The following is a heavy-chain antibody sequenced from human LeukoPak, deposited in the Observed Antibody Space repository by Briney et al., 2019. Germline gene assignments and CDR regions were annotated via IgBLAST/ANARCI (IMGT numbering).Heavy chain of an antibody. CDR2: ISSSGSTI. CDR3: ARLGDFWSGYPIENYYMDV. D-gene: IGHD3-3*01. Sequence: PGGSLRLSCATSGFTFSSYSMNWVRQAPGKGLEWVSYISSSGSTIYYADSVKGRFTISRDNSKNTLYLQMNSLRAEDTAVYYCARLGDFWSGYPIENYYMDVWGKGTTVTVSS. J-gene: IGHJ6*03. V-gene: IGHV3-48*01. CDR1: GFTFSSYS.